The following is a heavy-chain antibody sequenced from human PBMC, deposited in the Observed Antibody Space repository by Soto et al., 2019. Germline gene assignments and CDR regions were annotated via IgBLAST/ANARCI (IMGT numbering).Heavy chain of an antibody. D-gene: IGHD3-22*01. V-gene: IGHV4-39*01. CDR2: IYYSGST. CDR3: ARMLVGRYGMDV. Sequence: PSETLSLTCTVSGGSISSSSYYWGWIRQPPGKGLEWIGSIYYSGSTYYNPSLKSRVTISVDTSKNQFSLKLSSVTAADTAVYYCARMLVGRYGMDVWGQGTTVTVSS. CDR1: GGSISSSSYY. J-gene: IGHJ6*02.